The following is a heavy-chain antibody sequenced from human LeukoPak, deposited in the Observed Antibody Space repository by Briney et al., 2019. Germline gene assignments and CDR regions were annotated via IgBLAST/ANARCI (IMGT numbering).Heavy chain of an antibody. D-gene: IGHD2-15*01. CDR1: GGSISPYY. J-gene: IGHJ4*02. CDR3: ARGYCRGGRCYVLDY. V-gene: IGHV4-59*01. Sequence: SETLSLTCTVSGGSISPYYWSWIRLPPGKGLEWIGYIYYTGSTNYNPSLKSRVTISIDTSKNQFSLKLSSVTAADTAVYYCARGYCRGGRCYVLDYWGQGTLVTVSS. CDR2: IYYTGST.